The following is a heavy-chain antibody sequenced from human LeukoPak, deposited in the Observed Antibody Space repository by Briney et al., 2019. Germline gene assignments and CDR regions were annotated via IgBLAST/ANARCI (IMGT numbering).Heavy chain of an antibody. D-gene: IGHD3-10*01. J-gene: IGHJ6*03. CDR2: INPNSGDT. V-gene: IGHV1-2*02. CDR3: ARGHYGSGSYFYYYYMDV. CDR1: GYTFTGYY. Sequence: ASVKVSCKASGYTFTGYYMHWVRQAPGQGLEWMGWINPNSGDTNYAQIFQGRVTMTRDTSISTAYMELSSLRSEDTAVYYCARGHYGSGSYFYYYYMDVWGKGTTVTVSS.